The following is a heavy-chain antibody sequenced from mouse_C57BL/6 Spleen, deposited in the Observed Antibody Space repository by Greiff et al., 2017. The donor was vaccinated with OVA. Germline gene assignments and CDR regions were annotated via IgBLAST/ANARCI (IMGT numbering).Heavy chain of an antibody. J-gene: IGHJ3*01. CDR3: ARGGVTTVVETQFAY. D-gene: IGHD1-1*01. CDR2: IYPGDGDT. Sequence: QVQLKESGAELVKPGASVKISCKASGYAFSSYWMNWVKQRPGKGLEWIGQIYPGDGDTNYNGKFKGKATLTADKSSSTAYMQLSSLTSEDSAVYFCARGGVTTVVETQFAYWGQGTLVTVSA. CDR1: GYAFSSYW. V-gene: IGHV1-80*01.